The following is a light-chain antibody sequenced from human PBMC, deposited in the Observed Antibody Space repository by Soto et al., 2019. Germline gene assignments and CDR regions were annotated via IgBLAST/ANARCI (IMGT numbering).Light chain of an antibody. CDR1: QSISSS. CDR2: GAS. CDR3: QQYNNGPTYT. V-gene: IGKV3-15*01. J-gene: IGKJ2*01. Sequence: EIVMTQSPATLSVSPGERATLSCRASQSISSSLAWYQQKPGQAPRLLIYGASTRATGIPARFSGSGSGTEFTLTISSLQSEDFAVYYCQQYNNGPTYTFGQWTKQEIK.